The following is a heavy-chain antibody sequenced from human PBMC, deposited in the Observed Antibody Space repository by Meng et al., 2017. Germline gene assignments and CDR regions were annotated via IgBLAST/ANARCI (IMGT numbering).Heavy chain of an antibody. CDR3: AHSSDRPFDY. J-gene: IGHJ4*02. V-gene: IGHV2-5*02. D-gene: IGHD1-26*01. CDR1: GFSLSTSGVG. CDR2: IYWDDNK. Sequence: QITLKESGPTLVKPTQTLTMTCTFSGFSLSTSGVGVGWIRQPPGKALEWLAIIYWDDNKRYSPSLKSRLTIIKDTSKNQVVLTMTNMEPVDTATYYCAHSSDRPFDYWGQGTLVTVSS.